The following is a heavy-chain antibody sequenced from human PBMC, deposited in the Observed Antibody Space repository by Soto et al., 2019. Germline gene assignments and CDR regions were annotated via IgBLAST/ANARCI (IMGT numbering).Heavy chain of an antibody. J-gene: IGHJ2*01. V-gene: IGHV4-59*01. CDR2: IYYSGST. CDR1: GGSISSYY. D-gene: IGHD2-21*02. Sequence: QVQLQESGPGLVKPSETLSLTCTVSGGSISSYYWSWIRQPPGKGLEWIGYIYYSGSTNYNPSLKSRVTISVDTSKNQFSLKLSSVTAADTAVYYCARPLYCGGDCSPYWYFDLWGRGTLVTVSS. CDR3: ARPLYCGGDCSPYWYFDL.